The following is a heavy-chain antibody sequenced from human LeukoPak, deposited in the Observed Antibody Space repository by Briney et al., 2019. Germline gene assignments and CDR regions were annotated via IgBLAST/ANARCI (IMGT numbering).Heavy chain of an antibody. CDR2: ISGNNGNR. CDR3: ARDRPPLYYYDSSGYYARFDY. D-gene: IGHD3-22*01. J-gene: IGHJ4*02. V-gene: IGHV1-18*01. CDR1: GYTFTSYG. Sequence: GASVKVSCKASGYTFTSYGISWVRQAPGQGLEWMGWISGNNGNRNYAQKFQGRVTMTTDTSTSTAYMELRSLRSDDTAVYYCARDRPPLYYYDSSGYYARFDYWGQGTLVTVSS.